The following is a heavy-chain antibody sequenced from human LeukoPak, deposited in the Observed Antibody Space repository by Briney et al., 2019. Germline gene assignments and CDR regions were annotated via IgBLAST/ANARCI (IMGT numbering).Heavy chain of an antibody. CDR3: ARDRPPGGFFDY. CDR2: ISSNGGST. CDR1: GFTFSSYA. Sequence: GGSLRLSCAASGFTFSSYAMHWVRQAPGKGLEYVSAISSNGGSTYYANSVKGRFTISRDNSKNTLYLQMNSLRAEDTAVYYCARDRPPGGFFDYWGQGTLVTVS. D-gene: IGHD3-16*01. V-gene: IGHV3-64*01. J-gene: IGHJ4*02.